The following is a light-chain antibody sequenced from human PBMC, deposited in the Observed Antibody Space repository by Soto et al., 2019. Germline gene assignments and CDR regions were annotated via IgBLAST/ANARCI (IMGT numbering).Light chain of an antibody. J-gene: IGLJ2*01. CDR2: EVS. CDR3: TSYSSTTTL. CDR1: SPDFGV. Sequence: QSVLTQPASVSGSPGQSITISCSGISPDFGVSWYQHFPGKAPKLLIFEVSNRPSGVSTRFSASKSGNMAFLTISGLQSEDEGLYHCTSYSSTTTLFGGGTKLTVL. V-gene: IGLV2-14*01.